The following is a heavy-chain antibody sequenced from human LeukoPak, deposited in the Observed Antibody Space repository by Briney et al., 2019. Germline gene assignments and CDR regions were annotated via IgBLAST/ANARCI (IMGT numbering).Heavy chain of an antibody. CDR1: GFSVSNTY. J-gene: IGHJ6*02. CDR2: IYSGGNT. V-gene: IGHV3-53*01. Sequence: GGSLRLSCAASGFSVSNTYMSWVRQAPGKGLEWVSIIYSGGNTYYADSVKGRFTISRDNAKNSLYLQMNSLRAEDTAVYYCARERRAVAGYYYYYGLDVWGQGTTVTVSS. CDR3: ARERRAVAGYYYYYGLDV. D-gene: IGHD6-19*01.